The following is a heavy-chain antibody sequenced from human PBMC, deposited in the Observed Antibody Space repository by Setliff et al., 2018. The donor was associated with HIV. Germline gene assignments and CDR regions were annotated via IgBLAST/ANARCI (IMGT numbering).Heavy chain of an antibody. CDR1: GFTFTTYY. Sequence: GASVKVSCKASGFTFTTYYMHWVRQAPGQGLEWMGIINPSGGSTTYAQKFQGRVTMTRDTSTSTVYMELSSLRSEDTAVYYCARDALDYTAYYYSYMDVWGKGTTVTVSS. CDR3: ARDALDYTAYYYSYMDV. D-gene: IGHD4-4*01. V-gene: IGHV1-46*01. CDR2: INPSGGST. J-gene: IGHJ6*03.